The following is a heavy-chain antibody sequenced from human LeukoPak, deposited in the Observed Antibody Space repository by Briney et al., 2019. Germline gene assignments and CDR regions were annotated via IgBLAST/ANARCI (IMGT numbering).Heavy chain of an antibody. D-gene: IGHD3-22*01. V-gene: IGHV3-7*01. J-gene: IGHJ4*02. CDR2: IKQDGSEK. CDR3: ARDFPHSSYEY. Sequence: GGPLRLSCAASGFTFSSYWMSWVRQAPGKGLEWVANIKQDGSEKYYVDSVKGRFTISRDNAKNSLYLQMNSLRAEDTAVYYCARDFPHSSYEYWGQGTLVTVS. CDR1: GFTFSSYW.